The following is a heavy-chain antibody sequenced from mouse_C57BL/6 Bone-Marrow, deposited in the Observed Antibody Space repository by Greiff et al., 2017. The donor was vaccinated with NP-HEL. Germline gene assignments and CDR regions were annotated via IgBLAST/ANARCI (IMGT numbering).Heavy chain of an antibody. CDR1: GFSLTSYG. V-gene: IGHV2-2*01. Sequence: VKLQESGPGLVQPSQCLSITCTVSGFSLTSYGVHWVRQSPGKGLEWLGVIWSGGSTDYNAAFISRLSISKDNSKSQVFFKMNSLQADDTAIYYCARTSLAYWGQGTLVTVSA. CDR2: IWSGGST. CDR3: ARTSLAY. J-gene: IGHJ3*01.